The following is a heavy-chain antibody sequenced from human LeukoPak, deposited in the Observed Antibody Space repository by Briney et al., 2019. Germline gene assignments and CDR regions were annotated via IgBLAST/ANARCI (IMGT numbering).Heavy chain of an antibody. CDR3: ARRRIYCSSTSCSFYFDY. Sequence: KSSETLSLTCAVYGGSFSGCYWSWIRQPPGKGLEWIGEINHSGSTNYNPSLKSRVTISVDTSKNQFSLKLSSVTAADTAVYYCARRRIYCSSTSCSFYFDYWGQGTLVTVSS. CDR1: GGSFSGCY. CDR2: INHSGST. D-gene: IGHD2-2*01. V-gene: IGHV4-34*01. J-gene: IGHJ4*02.